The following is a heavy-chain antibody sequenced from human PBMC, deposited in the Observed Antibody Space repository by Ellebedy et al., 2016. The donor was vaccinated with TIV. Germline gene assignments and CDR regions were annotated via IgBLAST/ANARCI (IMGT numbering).Heavy chain of an antibody. CDR2: INHSGGT. J-gene: IGHJ5*01. CDR3: VRDRLMISFGGVPDS. D-gene: IGHD3-16*01. CDR1: GASISSYY. V-gene: IGHV4-34*01. Sequence: SETLSLTCTVSGASISSYYWSWIRQPPGKGLEWIGEINHSGGTNYNPSLKSRVTISVDTSKNQFSLKLSSVTAADTAVYYCVRDRLMISFGGVPDSWGQGTLVTVSS.